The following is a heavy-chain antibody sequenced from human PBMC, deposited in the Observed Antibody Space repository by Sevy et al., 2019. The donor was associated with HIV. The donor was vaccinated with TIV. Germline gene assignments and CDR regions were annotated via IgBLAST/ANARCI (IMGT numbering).Heavy chain of an antibody. D-gene: IGHD3-10*01. CDR2: IKQDGSEK. CDR1: GFTFSSYW. Sequence: GGYLRLSCAASGFTFSSYWMSWVRQAPGKGLEWVANIKQDGSEKYYVDSVKGRFTISRDNAKNSLYLQMNSLRAEDTAVYYCARDVFYGSGSYYNEAHRKQGDYWGQGTLVTVSS. V-gene: IGHV3-7*03. CDR3: ARDVFYGSGSYYNEAHRKQGDY. J-gene: IGHJ4*02.